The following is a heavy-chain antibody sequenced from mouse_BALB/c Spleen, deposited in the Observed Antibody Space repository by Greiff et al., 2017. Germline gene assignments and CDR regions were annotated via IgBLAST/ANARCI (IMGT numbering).Heavy chain of an antibody. D-gene: IGHD2-10*02. CDR3: APYGNYEAY. J-gene: IGHJ3*01. V-gene: IGHV14-3*02. CDR1: GFNIKDTY. CDR2: IDPANGNT. Sequence: VQLKESGAELVKPGASVKLSCTASGFNIKDTYMHWVKQRPEQGLEWIGRIDPANGNTKYDPKFQGKATITADTSSNTAYLQLSSLTSEDTAVYYCAPYGNYEAYWGQGTLVTVSA.